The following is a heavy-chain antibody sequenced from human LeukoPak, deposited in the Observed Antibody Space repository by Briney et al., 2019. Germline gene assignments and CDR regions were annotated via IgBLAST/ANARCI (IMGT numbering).Heavy chain of an antibody. CDR3: AKDFDY. CDR2: ISYDGSNK. Sequence: GGSLRLSCAASGFTFSSYGMHWVRQAPGKGLEWVAVISYDGSNKYYADSVKGRFTISRDNSKNTLYLQMNSLRAEDTAMYYCAKDFDYWGQGTLVTVSS. V-gene: IGHV3-30*18. CDR1: GFTFSSYG. J-gene: IGHJ4*02.